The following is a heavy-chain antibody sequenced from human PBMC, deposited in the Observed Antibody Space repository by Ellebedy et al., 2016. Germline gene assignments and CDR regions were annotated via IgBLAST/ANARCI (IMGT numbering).Heavy chain of an antibody. Sequence: GESLKISXAASGFPFTDYYMSWIRQAPGKGLEWISHISSDGTPIHYADSVKGRFTMSRDIPKNTVYLQMNRLRAEDTAVYYCRQGHYANYWGQGTLVTVSS. J-gene: IGHJ4*02. CDR2: ISSDGTPI. V-gene: IGHV3-11*01. D-gene: IGHD4-17*01. CDR1: GFPFTDYY. CDR3: RQGHYANY.